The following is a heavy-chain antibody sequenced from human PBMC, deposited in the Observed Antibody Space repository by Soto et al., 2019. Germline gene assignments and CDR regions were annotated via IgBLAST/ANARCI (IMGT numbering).Heavy chain of an antibody. CDR3: AKDQMFDAGRHYYDSSRTRDYGMDV. CDR2: ISYDGSNK. J-gene: IGHJ6*02. V-gene: IGHV3-30*18. D-gene: IGHD3-22*01. Sequence: GESLKISCAASGFTFSSYGMQWVRQAPGKGLEWVAVISYDGSNKYYADSVKGRFTISRDNSKNTLYLQMNSLRAEDTAVYYCAKDQMFDAGRHYYDSSRTRDYGMDVWVQGTTVTVSS. CDR1: GFTFSSYG.